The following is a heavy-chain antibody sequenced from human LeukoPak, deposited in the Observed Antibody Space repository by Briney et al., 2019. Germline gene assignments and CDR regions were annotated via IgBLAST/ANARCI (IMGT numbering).Heavy chain of an antibody. CDR3: AREIAARLHYYYYYMDV. Sequence: GGSLRLSCAASGFTLSDYYMSWIRQAPGKGLEWVSYISSSGSTIYYADSVKGRFTISRDNAKNSLYLQMNSLRAEDTAVYYCAREIAARLHYYYYYMDVWGKGTTVTVSS. J-gene: IGHJ6*03. V-gene: IGHV3-11*01. CDR2: ISSSGSTI. CDR1: GFTLSDYY. D-gene: IGHD6-6*01.